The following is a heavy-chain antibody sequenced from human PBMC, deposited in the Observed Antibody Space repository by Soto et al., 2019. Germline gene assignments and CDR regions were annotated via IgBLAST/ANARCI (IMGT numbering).Heavy chain of an antibody. CDR2: ISGSGGTT. D-gene: IGHD6-19*01. CDR3: AKTPRQWLVYFDY. V-gene: IGHV3-23*01. J-gene: IGHJ4*02. CDR1: GFTFSNYA. Sequence: EVQLLESGGGLVQPGGSLRLSCAASGFTFSNYAIAWVRQAPGKGLEWVSGISGSGGTTYYADSVKGRFTISRDNSKDTLHLQMNSLRAEDTAVYYCAKTPRQWLVYFDYWVQGALVTVSS.